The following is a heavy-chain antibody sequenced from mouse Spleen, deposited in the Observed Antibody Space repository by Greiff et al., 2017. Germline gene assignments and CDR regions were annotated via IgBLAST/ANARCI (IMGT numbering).Heavy chain of an antibody. D-gene: IGHD2-14*01. CDR1: GFTFSDYY. CDR2: ISNGGGST. V-gene: IGHV5-12*02. CDR3: ARRNRYDFYFDY. J-gene: IGHJ2*01. Sequence: EVKLVESGGGLVQPGGSLKLSCATSGFTFSDYYMYWVRQTPEKRLEWVAYISNGGGSTYYPDTVKGRFTISRDNAKNTLYLQMSRLKSEDTAMYYCARRNRYDFYFDYWGQGTTLTVSS.